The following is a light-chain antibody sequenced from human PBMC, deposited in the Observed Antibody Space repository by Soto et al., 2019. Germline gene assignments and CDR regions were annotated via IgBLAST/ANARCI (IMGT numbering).Light chain of an antibody. CDR1: QGIRNA. J-gene: IGKJ1*01. CDR2: AAS. Sequence: AIQMTQSPSSLSASVGDRVTISCRASQGIRNALGWYQQKPGKAPKVLIYAASSLQSGVPSRFSGSGSGTDFTLTINSLQPEDFATYYCLQDFNCPWTFGQGTKVEVK. CDR3: LQDFNCPWT. V-gene: IGKV1-6*01.